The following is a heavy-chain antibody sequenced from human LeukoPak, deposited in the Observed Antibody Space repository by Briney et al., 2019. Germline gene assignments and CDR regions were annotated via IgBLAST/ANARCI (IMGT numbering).Heavy chain of an antibody. CDR1: GFTVSSNY. D-gene: IGHD2-15*01. V-gene: IGHV3-53*04. Sequence: GGSLRVSCAASGFTVSSNYMSWVRQAPGKGLEWVSVIYSGGDTYYTDSVKGRFTISRHNSKNTLYLQMNSLRAEDTAVYYCARDSCGGGSCYSDSWGQGTPVTVSS. J-gene: IGHJ4*02. CDR3: ARDSCGGGSCYSDS. CDR2: IYSGGDT.